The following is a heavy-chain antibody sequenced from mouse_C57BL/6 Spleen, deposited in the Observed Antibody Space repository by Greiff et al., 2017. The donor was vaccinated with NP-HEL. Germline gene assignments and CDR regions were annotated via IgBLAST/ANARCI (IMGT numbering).Heavy chain of an antibody. CDR3: ARDYYGSSYVWYFDV. CDR2: ISYSGST. CDR1: GYSITSGYD. V-gene: IGHV3-1*01. J-gene: IGHJ1*03. D-gene: IGHD1-1*01. Sequence: EVQLVESGPGMVKPSQSLSLTCTVTGYSITSGYDWHWIRHFPGNKLEWMGYISYSGSTNYNPSLKSRISITHDTSKNHFFLKLNSVTTEDTATYYCARDYYGSSYVWYFDVWGTGTTVTVSS.